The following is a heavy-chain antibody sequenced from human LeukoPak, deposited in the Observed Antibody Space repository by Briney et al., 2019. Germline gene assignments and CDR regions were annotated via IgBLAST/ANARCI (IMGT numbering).Heavy chain of an antibody. CDR2: ISSSSSYI. V-gene: IGHV3-21*01. Sequence: GGSLRLSCSASGFSFSTFGMHWVRQAPGKGLEWVSSISSSSSYIYYADSVKGRFTISRDNAKNSLYLQMNSLRAEDTAVYYCARELGCSSTSCYPAMDVWGKGTTVTVSS. CDR1: GFSFSTFG. D-gene: IGHD2-2*01. CDR3: ARELGCSSTSCYPAMDV. J-gene: IGHJ6*03.